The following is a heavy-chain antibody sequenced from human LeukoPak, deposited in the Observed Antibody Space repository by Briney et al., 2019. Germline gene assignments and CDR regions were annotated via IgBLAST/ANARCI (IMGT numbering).Heavy chain of an antibody. D-gene: IGHD6-13*01. Sequence: GGSLRLSCAASGFTFSSYAMNWVRQAPGKGLEWVSSISSSSSYIYYADSVKGRFTISRDNAKNSLYLQMNSLRAEDTAVYYCARGQQYYYGMDVWGQGTTVTVSS. CDR2: ISSSSSYI. J-gene: IGHJ6*02. CDR3: ARGQQYYYGMDV. CDR1: GFTFSSYA. V-gene: IGHV3-21*01.